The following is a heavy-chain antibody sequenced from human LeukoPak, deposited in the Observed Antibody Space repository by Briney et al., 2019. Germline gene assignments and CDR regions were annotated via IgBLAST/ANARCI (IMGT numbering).Heavy chain of an antibody. CDR1: GGSISSSSYY. Sequence: SETLSLTCTVSGGSISSSSYYWGWIRQPPGRGLEWVGSIYYSGSTYYNPSLKSRVTISVDTSKNQFSLKLSSVTAADTAVYYCARPHYSSSSKYNWFDPWGQGTLVTVSS. J-gene: IGHJ5*02. CDR2: IYYSGST. CDR3: ARPHYSSSSKYNWFDP. V-gene: IGHV4-39*01. D-gene: IGHD6-6*01.